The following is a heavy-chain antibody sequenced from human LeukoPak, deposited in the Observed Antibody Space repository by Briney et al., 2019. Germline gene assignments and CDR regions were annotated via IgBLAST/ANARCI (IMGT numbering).Heavy chain of an antibody. J-gene: IGHJ4*02. V-gene: IGHV3-21*01. CDR1: GFTFSSYS. CDR2: ISSSSAYI. Sequence: GGSLRLPCAASGFTFSSYSMNWVRQAPGKGLEWVSYISSSSAYIYYADSVKGRFTISRDNAKNSLYLQMNSLRAEDTAVYYCARGEGGGDPYYWGQGSLVTVSS. CDR3: ARGEGGGDPYY. D-gene: IGHD2-21*02.